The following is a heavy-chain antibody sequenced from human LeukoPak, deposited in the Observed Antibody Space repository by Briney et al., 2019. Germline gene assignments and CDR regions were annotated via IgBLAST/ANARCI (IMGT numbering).Heavy chain of an antibody. CDR1: GFTFSNAW. Sequence: KPGGSLRLSCAASGFTFSNAWMSWVRQAPGKGLEWVGRIRSKTDGGTTDYAAPVKGRFTISRDDSKNTLYLQMNSLKSEDTAVYYCTTVSPLYYYYGMDVWGQGTTVTVSS. V-gene: IGHV3-15*01. CDR2: IRSKTDGGTT. CDR3: TTVSPLYYYYGMDV. J-gene: IGHJ6*02.